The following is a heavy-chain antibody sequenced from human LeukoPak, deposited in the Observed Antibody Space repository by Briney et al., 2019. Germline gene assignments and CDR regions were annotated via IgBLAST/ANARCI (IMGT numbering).Heavy chain of an antibody. CDR3: ARYISGSGDY. CDR2: MNPNSGNK. J-gene: IGHJ4*02. V-gene: IGHV1-8*01. D-gene: IGHD3-22*01. Sequence: ASVKVSCKASGYTFTSYVINWVRQATGQGVEWMGWMNPNSGNKDYAHKFQGRVTMTRNTSISTAYMELGSLRSEDTAVYYWARYISGSGDYWGQGTLVTVSS. CDR1: GYTFTSYV.